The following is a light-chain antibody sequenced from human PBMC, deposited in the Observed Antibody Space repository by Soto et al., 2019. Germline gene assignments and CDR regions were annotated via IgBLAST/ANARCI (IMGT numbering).Light chain of an antibody. J-gene: IGKJ1*01. CDR3: QQYNSYA. CDR2: HAS. V-gene: IGKV1-5*01. CDR1: QSISNW. Sequence: DIQMTQSPSTLPASVGDRVTITCRASQSISNWLSWYQQKPGKAPKVLIYHASRLQSGVPSRFSGSGYGTEVTLTISILQPDDFATYYCQQYNSYAFGQGEKGEIK.